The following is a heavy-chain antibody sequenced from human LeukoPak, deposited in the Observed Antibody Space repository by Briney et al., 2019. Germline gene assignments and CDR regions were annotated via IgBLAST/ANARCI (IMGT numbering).Heavy chain of an antibody. CDR2: IYYSGST. CDR1: GGSFSSYY. D-gene: IGHD1-26*01. CDR3: ARGVGATGFDY. Sequence: SETLSLTCAVYGGSFSSYYWGWIRQPPGKGLEWIGSIYYSGSTYYNPSLKSRVTISVDTSKNQFSLKLSSVTAADTAVYYCARGVGATGFDYWGQGTLVTVSS. J-gene: IGHJ4*02. V-gene: IGHV4-39*01.